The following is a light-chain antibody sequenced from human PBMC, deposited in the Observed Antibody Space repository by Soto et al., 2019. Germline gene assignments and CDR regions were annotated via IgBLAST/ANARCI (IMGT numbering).Light chain of an antibody. V-gene: IGKV1D-13*01. CDR3: QQFNNYPIT. CDR2: DAS. Sequence: AIQLTQSPSSLSASIGDRDTITCRASQGISSGLAWYQQKPGKTPKLLIYDASSLESGVPSRFSGSGSGTDFTLSISSLQPEDFATYYCQQFNNYPITFGQGTRLEIK. J-gene: IGKJ5*01. CDR1: QGISSG.